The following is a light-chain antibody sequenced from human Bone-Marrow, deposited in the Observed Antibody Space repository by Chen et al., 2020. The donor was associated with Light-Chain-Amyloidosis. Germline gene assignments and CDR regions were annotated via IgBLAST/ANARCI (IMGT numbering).Light chain of an antibody. CDR1: DLPTKY. CDR2: RDT. V-gene: IGLV3-25*02. Sequence: SYELTQPPSVSVSPGQTARITCSGDDLPTKYAYWYQQKPGQAPVLVIHRDTERPSGSSERFSGSSSGTTATVTISGVQAEEEADYHCQSADSSGTEEVISGGGTKLTVL. J-gene: IGLJ2*01. CDR3: QSADSSGTEEVI.